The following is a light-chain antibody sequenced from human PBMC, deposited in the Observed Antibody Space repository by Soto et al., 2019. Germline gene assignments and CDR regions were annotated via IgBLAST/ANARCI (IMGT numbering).Light chain of an antibody. V-gene: IGKV3-15*01. CDR1: QSVSSN. CDR2: ATS. CDR3: QQYDNKPPIT. J-gene: IGKJ5*01. Sequence: EIVMTQSPATLSVSPGERATLSCRASQSVSSNLAWYQQKPGQAPRLLIYATSTRATGIPDRFSGSGSGTEFTLTISSLQSGDFAVYHCQQYDNKPPITFGQGTRLEIK.